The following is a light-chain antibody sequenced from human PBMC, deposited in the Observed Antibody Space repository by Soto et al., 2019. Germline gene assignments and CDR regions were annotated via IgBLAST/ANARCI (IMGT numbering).Light chain of an antibody. V-gene: IGKV3-11*01. CDR3: QQRQYWPPIT. CDR2: GAS. CDR1: QSVSSY. Sequence: EIVFTQSPSTLSLSPVERATVSCSAIQSVSSYLALYQQKPGQAPRLLIYGASTRAAGIPARFSGSGSGTDFTLTISSLEPEDFAIYYCQQRQYWPPITFGQGTRLENK. J-gene: IGKJ5*01.